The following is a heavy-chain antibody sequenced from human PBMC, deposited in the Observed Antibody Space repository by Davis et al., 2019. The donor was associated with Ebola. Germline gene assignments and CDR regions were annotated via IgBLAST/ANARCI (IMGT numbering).Heavy chain of an antibody. CDR2: ISSSGGST. Sequence: GGSLRLSCSASGFTFSHFAMHWVRQAPGPGLKYVSAISSSGGSTYYADSVKGRFTISRDSSKNTLQLQMSSLRVEDMAVYYCVKGSGSYFNYYGMDVWGQGTTVTVSS. CDR3: VKGSGSYFNYYGMDV. CDR1: GFTFSHFA. V-gene: IGHV3-64D*06. D-gene: IGHD3-10*01. J-gene: IGHJ6*02.